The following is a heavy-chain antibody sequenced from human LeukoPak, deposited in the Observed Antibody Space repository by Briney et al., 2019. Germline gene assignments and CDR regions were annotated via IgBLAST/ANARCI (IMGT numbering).Heavy chain of an antibody. V-gene: IGHV3-30-3*01. D-gene: IGHD6-6*01. Sequence: GRSLRLSCAASGFTFSSYAMHWVRQAPGKGLEWVAVISYDGSKKYYADSVKGRFTISRDNSKNTLYLQMNSLRAEDTAVYYCARDAVEYSSSSGHYWGQGTLVTVSS. J-gene: IGHJ4*02. CDR2: ISYDGSKK. CDR3: ARDAVEYSSSSGHY. CDR1: GFTFSSYA.